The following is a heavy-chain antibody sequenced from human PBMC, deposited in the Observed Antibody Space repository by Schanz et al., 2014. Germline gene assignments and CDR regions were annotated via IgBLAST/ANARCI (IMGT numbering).Heavy chain of an antibody. CDR3: ARGGYSSGWYDRDIAHFDY. J-gene: IGHJ4*02. CDR1: GGTFSTYP. V-gene: IGHV1-18*04. CDR2: INGYNGHT. Sequence: QVQLIQSVAEVKKPGASVKVSCTASGGTFSTYPINWLRQAPGQGLEWMGWINGYNGHTLYAQKFQGRVTMTTDTATSTAYMELRSLRSDGTAVYYCARGGYSSGWYDRDIAHFDYWGQGTLVTVSS. D-gene: IGHD6-19*01.